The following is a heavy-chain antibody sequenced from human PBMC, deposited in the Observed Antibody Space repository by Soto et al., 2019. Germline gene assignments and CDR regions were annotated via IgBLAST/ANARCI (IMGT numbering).Heavy chain of an antibody. CDR1: GFTFSSYA. J-gene: IGHJ4*02. CDR2: ISGSGGST. V-gene: IGHV3-23*01. CDR3: AKLASTNCGGDCAQDY. D-gene: IGHD2-21*01. Sequence: GGSLRLSCAASGFTFSSYAMSWVRQAPGKGLEWVSAISGSGGSTYYADSVKGRFTISRDNSKNTLYLQMNSLRAEDTAVYYCAKLASTNCGGDCAQDYWGQGTLVTVSS.